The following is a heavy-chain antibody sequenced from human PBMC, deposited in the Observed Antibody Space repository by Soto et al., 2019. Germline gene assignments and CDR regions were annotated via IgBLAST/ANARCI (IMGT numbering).Heavy chain of an antibody. CDR1: GYTVTDFS. CDR3: ASRLGNFQH. CDR2: FDPDDGKT. V-gene: IGHV1-24*01. Sequence: ASVKVSCEVSGYTVTDFSIHWVRQAPGKGLEWMGGFDPDDGKTIYAQKFQGRVTMTEDTSTDTAYMELSSLRSEDTAVYYCASRLGNFQHWGQGTVVTVSS. J-gene: IGHJ1*01.